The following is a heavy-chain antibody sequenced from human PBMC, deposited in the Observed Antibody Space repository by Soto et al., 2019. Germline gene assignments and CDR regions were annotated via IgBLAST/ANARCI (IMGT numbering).Heavy chain of an antibody. V-gene: IGHV3-30-3*01. CDR3: ARERDSVEYSSWPYYYYGMDV. D-gene: IGHD6-6*01. CDR1: GFTFSSYA. CDR2: ISYDGGNK. J-gene: IGHJ6*02. Sequence: PGGSLRLSCAASGFTFSSYAMHWVRQAPGKGLEWVAVISYDGGNKYYADSVKGRFTISRDNSKNTLYLQMNSLRAEDTAVYYCARERDSVEYSSWPYYYYGMDVWGQGTTVTVSS.